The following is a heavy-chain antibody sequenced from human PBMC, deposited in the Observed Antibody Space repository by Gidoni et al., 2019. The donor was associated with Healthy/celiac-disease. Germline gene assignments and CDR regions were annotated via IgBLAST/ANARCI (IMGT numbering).Heavy chain of an antibody. CDR2: ISSSSSTI. D-gene: IGHD2-2*01. CDR3: ARDGPVRNYYYGMDV. Sequence: EVQLVESGGGLVQPGGSLRLSCAASGFTFSSYSMNWVRQAPGKGLEWVSYISSSSSTIYYADSVKGRFTISRDNAKNSLYLQMNSLRAEDTAVYYCARDGPVRNYYYGMDVWGQGTTVTVSS. V-gene: IGHV3-48*01. J-gene: IGHJ6*02. CDR1: GFTFSSYS.